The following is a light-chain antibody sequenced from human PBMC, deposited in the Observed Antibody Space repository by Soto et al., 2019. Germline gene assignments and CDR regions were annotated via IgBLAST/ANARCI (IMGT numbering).Light chain of an antibody. CDR2: AAS. Sequence: DIQMTQSPSSLCASVGVRVTITCRESQSISSYLNWYQQKPGKAPKLLIYAASSLQSGVPSRFSGSGSGTDFTLTISSLQPEDFATYYCQQSYSTLWTFSQGTKV. J-gene: IGKJ2*02. V-gene: IGKV1-39*01. CDR1: QSISSY. CDR3: QQSYSTLWT.